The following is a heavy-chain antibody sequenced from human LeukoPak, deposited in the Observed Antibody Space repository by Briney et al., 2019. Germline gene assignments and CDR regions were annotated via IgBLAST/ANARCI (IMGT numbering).Heavy chain of an antibody. CDR2: IKRDGSEK. CDR1: GFTFNSYW. Sequence: GGSLRLSCAASGFTFNSYWMNWVRQAPGKGLEWVANIKRDGSEKYYVDSVKGRFTISRDNAKNSLDLQMNSLRVEDTAVYYCARHETAMATDYGMDVWGQGTTVTVSS. D-gene: IGHD5-18*01. J-gene: IGHJ6*02. V-gene: IGHV3-7*03. CDR3: ARHETAMATDYGMDV.